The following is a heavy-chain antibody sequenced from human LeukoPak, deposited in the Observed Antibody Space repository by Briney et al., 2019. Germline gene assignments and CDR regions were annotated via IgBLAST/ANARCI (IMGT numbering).Heavy chain of an antibody. CDR2: ISSSGGTI. CDR1: GFTFTSYD. D-gene: IGHD3-3*01. V-gene: IGHV3-48*03. J-gene: IGHJ6*02. CDR3: ARPPSITNPYYGLDV. Sequence: GGSLRLSCAASGFTFTSYDMNWVRQAPGKGLEWVSYISSSGGTIYYTDSVKGRFTISRDNAKNSLLLQMNSLRAEDTAVYYCARPPSITNPYYGLDVWGQGTTVTVSS.